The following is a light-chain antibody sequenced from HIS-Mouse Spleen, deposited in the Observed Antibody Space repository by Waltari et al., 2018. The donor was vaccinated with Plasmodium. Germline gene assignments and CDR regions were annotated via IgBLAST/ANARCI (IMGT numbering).Light chain of an antibody. CDR2: EGS. Sequence: QSALTQPASVSGSPGPSITISCTGTSRHVGSYDLVSWYQQHPGKAPKLMIDEGSKRPSGVSNRFSGSKSGNTASLTISGLQAEDEADYYCCSYAGSSTFVFGGGTKLTVL. CDR3: CSYAGSSTFV. J-gene: IGLJ3*02. CDR1: SRHVGSYDL. V-gene: IGLV2-23*03.